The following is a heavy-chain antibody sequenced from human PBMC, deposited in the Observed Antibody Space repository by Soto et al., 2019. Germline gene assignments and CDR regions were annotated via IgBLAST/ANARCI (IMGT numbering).Heavy chain of an antibody. V-gene: IGHV1-69*01. CDR3: ALGVVPAASEDWTAMADFAY. Sequence: QVQLVQSGAEVKKPGSSVKVSCKASGGTFSSYAISWVRQAPGQGLEWMGGIIPIFGAANYAQKFQGRVTITADESTSTAYMELSSLRSEDTAVYYCALGVVPAASEDWTAMADFAYWGQGTLVTVSS. J-gene: IGHJ4*02. D-gene: IGHD2-2*01. CDR1: GGTFSSYA. CDR2: IIPIFGAA.